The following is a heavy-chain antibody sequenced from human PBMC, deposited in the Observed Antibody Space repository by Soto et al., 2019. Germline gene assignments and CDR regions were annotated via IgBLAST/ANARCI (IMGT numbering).Heavy chain of an antibody. CDR1: GYTFTSSG. D-gene: IGHD3-3*01. CDR3: ARGCYDFWSGYCPFDY. Sequence: QVQLVQSGAEVKKPGASVKVSCKASGYTFTSSGISWVRQAPGQGLEWMGWISAYNGNTNYAQKLHGRVTMTTDTSTSTAYMELRSLRSDDTAVYYCARGCYDFWSGYCPFDYWGQGTLVTVSS. V-gene: IGHV1-18*01. CDR2: ISAYNGNT. J-gene: IGHJ4*02.